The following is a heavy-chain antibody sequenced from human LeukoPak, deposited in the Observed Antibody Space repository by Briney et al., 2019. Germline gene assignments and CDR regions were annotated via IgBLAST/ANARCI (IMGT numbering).Heavy chain of an antibody. CDR1: GFTFSSYG. CDR2: ISHDGSNK. V-gene: IGHV3-30*18. Sequence: PGRSLRLSCAASGFTFSSYGMHWVRQAPGKGLEWLTIISHDGSNKNYADSVKGRFTISRDNSKNTLYLQMNSLRAEDTAVHYCTKGISGYYYPHFDYWGQGTLVTVSS. CDR3: TKGISGYYYPHFDY. J-gene: IGHJ4*02. D-gene: IGHD3-22*01.